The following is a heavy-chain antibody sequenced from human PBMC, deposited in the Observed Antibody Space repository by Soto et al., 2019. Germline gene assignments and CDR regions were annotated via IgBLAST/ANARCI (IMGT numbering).Heavy chain of an antibody. D-gene: IGHD3-10*01. CDR3: ARCDGSATYCFFFAY. Sequence: GWFLRLSGAAAGFTFSSYAMSWVRQAPGKGLEWVSAISGSGSNTYYADSVKGRFTISRDNSRNTLYLQMNSLRAEDTAVYFCARCDGSATYCFFFAYWGQGTPVTVSS. CDR1: GFTFSSYA. V-gene: IGHV3-23*01. CDR2: ISGSGSNT. J-gene: IGHJ4*02.